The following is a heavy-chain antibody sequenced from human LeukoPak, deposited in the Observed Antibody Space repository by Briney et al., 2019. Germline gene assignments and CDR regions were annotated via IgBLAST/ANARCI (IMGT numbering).Heavy chain of an antibody. CDR2: TYYRSKWGS. D-gene: IGHD3-22*01. CDR3: ARDPDSGYEWGPFDS. CDR1: GDSVSSNSAS. V-gene: IGHV6-1*01. J-gene: IGHJ5*01. Sequence: SQTLSLTCAISGDSVSSNSASWNWISQSPSRGLEWLGRTYYRSKWGSDYAVSVKSRITINPDTFKNQFSLHLNSVTPEDTAVYYCARDPDSGYEWGPFDSWGQGTLVTVSS.